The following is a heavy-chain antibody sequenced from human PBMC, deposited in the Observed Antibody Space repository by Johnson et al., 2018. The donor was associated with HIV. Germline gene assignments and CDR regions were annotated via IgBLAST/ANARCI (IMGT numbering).Heavy chain of an antibody. J-gene: IGHJ3*02. CDR2: FGNVSDT. V-gene: IGHV3-13*01. D-gene: IGHD5-24*01. CDR1: GFIFRSYD. CDR3: ARESRDGPNLRAFDI. Sequence: MLLVESGGGLVQPGGSLRLSCAASGFIFRSYDMHWVRQTAGKGLEWVSAFGNVSDTYYSDSVKGRFSMSRENVKNSLYLQMNNLRAGDTAVYFCARESRDGPNLRAFDIWGQGTTVIVSS.